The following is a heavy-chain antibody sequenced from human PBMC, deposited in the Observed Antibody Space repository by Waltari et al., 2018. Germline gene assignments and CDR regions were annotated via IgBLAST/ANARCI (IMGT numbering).Heavy chain of an antibody. CDR3: ARARGSYSEWFDP. V-gene: IGHV4-38-2*01. Sequence: QVQLQESGPGLVKPSETLSLTCAVSGYSISSGYYWGWIRQPPGKGLEWIGSIYHSGGTYYNPSLKSRVTISVDTSKNQFSLKLSSVTAADTAVYYCARARGSYSEWFDPWGQGTLVTVSS. D-gene: IGHD1-26*01. J-gene: IGHJ5*02. CDR1: GYSISSGYY. CDR2: IYHSGGT.